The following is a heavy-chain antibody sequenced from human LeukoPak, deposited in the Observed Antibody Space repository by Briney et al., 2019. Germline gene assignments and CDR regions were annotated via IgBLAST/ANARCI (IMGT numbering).Heavy chain of an antibody. CDR3: ARGNRVQLAGATWGSLGY. Sequence: GGSLRLSCAASGFTFSSYWMHWVRQAPGKGLVWVSRINSDGSSTSYADSVKGRFTISRDNAKNTLYLQMNSLRAEDTAVYYCARGNRVQLAGATWGSLGYWGQGTLVTVSS. V-gene: IGHV3-74*01. CDR2: INSDGSST. D-gene: IGHD1-26*01. J-gene: IGHJ4*02. CDR1: GFTFSSYW.